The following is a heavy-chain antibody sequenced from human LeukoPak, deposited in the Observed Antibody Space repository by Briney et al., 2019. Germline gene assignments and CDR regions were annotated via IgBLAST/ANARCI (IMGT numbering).Heavy chain of an antibody. D-gene: IGHD5-18*01. J-gene: IGHJ4*02. Sequence: PGGSLRLSCVASGFTVSSNYMTWVRQAPGKGLEWVSIIYSDNTTYYADSVKGRFTISRDNSKNTLHLQMNSLRAEDTAVYYCARGFRNSTAMASFDYWGQGTLATVSS. V-gene: IGHV3-53*01. CDR2: IYSDNTT. CDR3: ARGFRNSTAMASFDY. CDR1: GFTVSSNY.